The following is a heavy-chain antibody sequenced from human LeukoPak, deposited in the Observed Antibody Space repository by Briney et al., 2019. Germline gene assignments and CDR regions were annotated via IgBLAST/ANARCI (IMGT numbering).Heavy chain of an antibody. D-gene: IGHD6-6*01. J-gene: IGHJ4*02. CDR3: ARDQRVTGRPDIDY. CDR2: ISSDGSST. CDR1: GFTFRNHW. V-gene: IGHV3-74*03. Sequence: GGSLRLSCAASGFTFRNHWMHWVRQTPGKGLVWVSRISSDGSSTTYADSVKGRFTISRDNAKNTLYLQMNNLRAEDTAMYYCARDQRVTGRPDIDYWGQGTLVIASS.